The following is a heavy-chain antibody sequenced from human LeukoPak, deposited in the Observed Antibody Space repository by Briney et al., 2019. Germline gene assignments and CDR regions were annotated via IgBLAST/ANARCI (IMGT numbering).Heavy chain of an antibody. Sequence: ASVKVSCKASSYSFNRYGISWVRQAPGQGLEWMGWISGYNGNTNYAQKFLGRVSMTADTSTSTAYMELRSLTSDDTAVYYCARSGRGTYYYFDLWGQGTLITVSS. CDR2: ISGYNGNT. V-gene: IGHV1-18*01. CDR3: ARSGRGTYYYFDL. D-gene: IGHD5-12*01. CDR1: SYSFNRYG. J-gene: IGHJ4*02.